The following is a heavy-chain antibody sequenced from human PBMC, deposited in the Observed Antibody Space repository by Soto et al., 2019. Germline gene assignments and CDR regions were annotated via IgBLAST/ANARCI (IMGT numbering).Heavy chain of an antibody. CDR2: MNPNSGNT. V-gene: IGHV1-8*01. CDR1: GYTFTSYD. D-gene: IGHD3-3*01. Sequence: ASVKVSCKASGYTFTSYDINWVRQATGQGLEWMGWMNPNSGNTGYAQKFQGRVTMTRNTSISTAYMELSSLRSEDTAVYYCARGPYYDFWSGYSNWFDPWGQGTLVTVLL. CDR3: ARGPYYDFWSGYSNWFDP. J-gene: IGHJ5*02.